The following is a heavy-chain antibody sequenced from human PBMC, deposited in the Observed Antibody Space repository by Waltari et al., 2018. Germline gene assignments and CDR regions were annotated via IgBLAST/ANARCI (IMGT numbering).Heavy chain of an antibody. Sequence: EVQLVESGGGLVQPGGSLRLSCAASGFTFSSYWMHWVRHAPGKGLVWVSRINSDGSSTSYADSVKGRFTISRDNAKNTLYLQMNSLRAEDTAVYYCARVCSGGSCYSGPDYWGQGTLVTVSS. CDR1: GFTFSSYW. J-gene: IGHJ4*02. CDR3: ARVCSGGSCYSGPDY. D-gene: IGHD2-15*01. CDR2: INSDGSST. V-gene: IGHV3-74*01.